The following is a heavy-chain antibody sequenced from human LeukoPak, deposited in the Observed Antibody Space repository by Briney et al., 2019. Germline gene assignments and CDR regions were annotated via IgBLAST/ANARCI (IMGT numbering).Heavy chain of an antibody. D-gene: IGHD7-27*01. V-gene: IGHV4-39*01. CDR2: IYYSGNT. J-gene: IGHJ3*02. CDR3: ARFVTGDGAFDI. CDR1: GGSISSSSYY. Sequence: SETLSLTCTVSGGSISSSSYYWGWIRQPPGKGLEWIGSIYYSGNTYYNPSLRGRVTISVDTSKNQFSLKLSSVTAADTAVYYCARFVTGDGAFDIWGQGTMVTISS.